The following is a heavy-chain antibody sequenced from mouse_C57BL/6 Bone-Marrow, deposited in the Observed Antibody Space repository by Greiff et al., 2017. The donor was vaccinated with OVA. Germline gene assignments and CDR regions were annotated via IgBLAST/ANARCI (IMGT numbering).Heavy chain of an antibody. CDR2: IYPGSGNT. J-gene: IGHJ2*01. CDR1: GYSFTSYY. Sequence: VKLMESGPELVKPGASVKISCKASGYSFTSYYIHWVKQRPGQGLEWIGWIYPGSGNTKYNEKFKGKATLTADTSSSTAYMQLSSLTSEDSAVYYCARWYYVFDYWGQGTTLTVSS. D-gene: IGHD1-1*01. V-gene: IGHV1-66*01. CDR3: ARWYYVFDY.